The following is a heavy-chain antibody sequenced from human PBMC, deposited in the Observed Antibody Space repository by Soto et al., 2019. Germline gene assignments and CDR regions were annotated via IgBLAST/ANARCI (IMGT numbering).Heavy chain of an antibody. CDR1: GYTFTSYG. CDR2: ISAYNGNT. Sequence: GASVKVSCKASGYTFTSYGISWVRQAPGQGLEWMGWISAYNGNTNYAQKLQGRVTMTTDTSTSTAYMELRSLRSDDTAVYYCARDVCYSSSCKGSDYWGQGTLVTVSS. CDR3: ARDVCYSSSCKGSDY. V-gene: IGHV1-18*01. D-gene: IGHD6-13*01. J-gene: IGHJ4*02.